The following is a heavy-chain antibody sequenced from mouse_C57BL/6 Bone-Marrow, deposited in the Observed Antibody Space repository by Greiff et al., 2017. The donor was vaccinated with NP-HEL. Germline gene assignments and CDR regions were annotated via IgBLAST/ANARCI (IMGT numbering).Heavy chain of an antibody. CDR1: GYTFTSYW. J-gene: IGHJ2*01. Sequence: QVQLQQPGAELVKPGASVKLSCKASGYTFTSYWMHWVKQRPGQGLEWIGMIHPNSGSTNYNEKFKSKATLTVDKSSSTAYMQLSSLTSEDSAVYYCARSYDGYWYYFDYWGQGTTLTVSS. D-gene: IGHD2-3*01. CDR3: ARSYDGYWYYFDY. CDR2: IHPNSGST. V-gene: IGHV1-64*01.